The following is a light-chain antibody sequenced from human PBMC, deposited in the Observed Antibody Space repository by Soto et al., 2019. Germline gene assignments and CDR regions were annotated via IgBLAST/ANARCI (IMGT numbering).Light chain of an antibody. V-gene: IGKV3-15*01. CDR2: GAS. Sequence: EIVLTQSPGTLCLSPGQRATLSCRASQSVSTNLVWYQQKPGQAPRLLIYGASTRATGVPGRFSGTGSGTEFTLTISSLQSEDFVVHYCQQYNNWPRTFGQGTKVDIK. CDR3: QQYNNWPRT. CDR1: QSVSTN. J-gene: IGKJ1*01.